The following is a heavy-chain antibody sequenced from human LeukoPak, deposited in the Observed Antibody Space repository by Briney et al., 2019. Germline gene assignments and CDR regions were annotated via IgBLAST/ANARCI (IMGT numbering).Heavy chain of an antibody. CDR2: IIPIFGTA. V-gene: IGHV1-69*05. Sequence: SVKVFCKASGGTFSSYAISWVRQAPGQGLEWMGGIIPIFGTANYAQKFQGRVTITTDESTSTAYMELSSLRSEDTAVYYCASYPVVEGSYYDSSDHVIVYFQHWGQGTLVTVSS. D-gene: IGHD3-22*01. CDR1: GGTFSSYA. J-gene: IGHJ1*01. CDR3: ASYPVVEGSYYDSSDHVIVYFQH.